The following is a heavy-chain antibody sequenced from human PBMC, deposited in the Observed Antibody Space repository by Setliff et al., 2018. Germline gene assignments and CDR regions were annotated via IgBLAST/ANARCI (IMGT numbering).Heavy chain of an antibody. V-gene: IGHV1-3*01. CDR3: ARDTNTWSFDY. J-gene: IGHJ4*02. D-gene: IGHD2-8*01. Sequence: ASVKVSCKASGYTFTSYAMQWVRQAPGQRLEWMGWINAGNGNTKYSQKFQGRVTITRDTSTSTVYMEVSSLRSEDTAVYYCARDTNTWSFDYWGQGTLVTVSS. CDR2: INAGNGNT. CDR1: GYTFTSYA.